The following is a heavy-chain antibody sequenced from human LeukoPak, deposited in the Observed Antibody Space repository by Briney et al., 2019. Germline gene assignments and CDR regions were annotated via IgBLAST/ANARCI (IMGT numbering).Heavy chain of an antibody. D-gene: IGHD3-22*01. J-gene: IGHJ4*02. CDR1: GGFISSYD. CDR3: AGMIAPQAFDY. CDR2: SYSSGST. Sequence: SETLSLTCTVSGGFISSYDWSWIRQPAGKGREWSGSSYSSGSTNYNPSLKSRVTMSEDPSKSQFSQKLSSVAAADTAVYYCAGMIAPQAFDYWGQGTLVTVSS. V-gene: IGHV4-4*07.